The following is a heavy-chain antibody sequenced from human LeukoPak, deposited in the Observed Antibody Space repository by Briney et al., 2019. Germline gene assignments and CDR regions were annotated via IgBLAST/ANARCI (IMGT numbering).Heavy chain of an antibody. CDR3: ARDPQPLGYGPPVDY. CDR2: IYSGGST. D-gene: IGHD2-8*01. Sequence: GGSLRLSCAASGFTVSSNYMSWVRQAPGKGLEWVSVIYSGGSTYYADSVKGRFTISRDNSKNTLYLQMNSLRAEDTAVYYCARDPQPLGYGPPVDYWGQGTLVTVSS. CDR1: GFTVSSNY. J-gene: IGHJ4*02. V-gene: IGHV3-66*01.